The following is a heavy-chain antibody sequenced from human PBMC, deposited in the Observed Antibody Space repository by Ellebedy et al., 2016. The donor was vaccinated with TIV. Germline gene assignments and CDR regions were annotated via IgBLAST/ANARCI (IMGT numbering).Heavy chain of an antibody. J-gene: IGHJ6*02. Sequence: GESLKISCAASGFSFSSSSMSWVRQAPGKGLEWVSSMSGGGATTYYADSVKGRLTISRDNSKNTLYLQMNSLRAEDTAVYYCAREGEGSYGPDDYYYYGLDVWGQGTTVTVSS. CDR3: AREGEGSYGPDDYYYYGLDV. V-gene: IGHV3-23*01. D-gene: IGHD3-16*01. CDR1: GFSFSSSS. CDR2: MSGGGATT.